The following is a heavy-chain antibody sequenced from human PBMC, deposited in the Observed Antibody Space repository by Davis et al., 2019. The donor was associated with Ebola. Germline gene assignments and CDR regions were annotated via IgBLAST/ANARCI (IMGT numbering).Heavy chain of an antibody. Sequence: HSQTLSLTCAISGDNVSVYTYGWNWIRQSPSRGLEWLGRTYYNSKWYKDYAVSVKSRITINPDTSKNQFSLHLNSVTPEDTAVYYCARGWFRSGMDVWGQGTTVTVSS. CDR1: GDNVSVYTYG. CDR3: ARGWFRSGMDV. V-gene: IGHV6-1*01. D-gene: IGHD6-19*01. J-gene: IGHJ6*02. CDR2: TYYNSKWYK.